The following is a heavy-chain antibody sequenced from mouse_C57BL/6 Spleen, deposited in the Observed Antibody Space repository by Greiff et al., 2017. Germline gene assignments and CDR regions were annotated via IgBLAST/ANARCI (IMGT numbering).Heavy chain of an antibody. CDR3: ARGIYDYDVSYAMDY. CDR2: ILPGSGST. V-gene: IGHV1-9*01. CDR1: GYTFTGYW. Sequence: QVQLQQSGAELMKPGASVKLSCKATGYTFTGYWIEWVKQRPGHGLEWIGEILPGSGSTNYNEKFKGKATLTVDTSSNTAYMQLSSLTTEDSAIDYWARGIYDYDVSYAMDYWGQGTSVTVSS. D-gene: IGHD2-4*01. J-gene: IGHJ4*01.